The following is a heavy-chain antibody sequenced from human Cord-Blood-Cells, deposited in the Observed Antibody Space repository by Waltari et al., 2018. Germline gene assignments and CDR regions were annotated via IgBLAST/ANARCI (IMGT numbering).Heavy chain of an antibody. Sequence: QVQLVESGGGVVQPGRSLRLSCAASGFTFSSYAMHWVRQAPGKGLEWVAVISYDGSNKYYADSVKGRFTISRDNSKNTLYRQMNSRRAEDTAVYYCAIALVPADIDYWGQGTLVTVSS. CDR2: ISYDGSNK. CDR3: AIALVPADIDY. D-gene: IGHD2-2*01. CDR1: GFTFSSYA. V-gene: IGHV3-30-3*01. J-gene: IGHJ4*02.